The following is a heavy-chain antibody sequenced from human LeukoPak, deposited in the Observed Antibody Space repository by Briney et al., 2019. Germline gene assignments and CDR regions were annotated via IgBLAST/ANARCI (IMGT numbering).Heavy chain of an antibody. J-gene: IGHJ6*03. CDR1: GGSISSYY. V-gene: IGHV4-59*01. Sequence: PSETLSLTCTVSGGSISSYYGSWIRQPPGKGLEWIGYIYYSGSTNYNPSLKSRVTTSVDTSKNQFSLKLSSVAAADTAVYYCARAAHYYYYYMDVWGKGTTVTISS. CDR2: IYYSGST. CDR3: ARAAHYYYYYMDV.